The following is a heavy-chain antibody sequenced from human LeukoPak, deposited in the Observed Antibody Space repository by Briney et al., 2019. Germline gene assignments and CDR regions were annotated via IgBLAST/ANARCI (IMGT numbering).Heavy chain of an antibody. CDR2: ISSSGSAI. D-gene: IGHD4-17*01. CDR3: ARDDYGDWFDP. Sequence: PGGSLRLSCAASGFTFSSYEMNWVRQAPGKGLEWVSKISSSGSAIYYADSVKGRFTISRDNAKSTLYLQMNSLRAEDTAVYYCARDDYGDWFDPWGQGTLVTVSS. V-gene: IGHV3-48*03. CDR1: GFTFSSYE. J-gene: IGHJ5*02.